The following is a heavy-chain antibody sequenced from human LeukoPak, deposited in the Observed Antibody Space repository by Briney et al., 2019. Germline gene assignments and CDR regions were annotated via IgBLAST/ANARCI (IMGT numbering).Heavy chain of an antibody. CDR2: ISGSGGST. D-gene: IGHD4-11*01. CDR1: GFTFSSYA. J-gene: IGHJ4*02. CDR3: AKERASTTFDY. V-gene: IGHV3-23*01. Sequence: PGGSLRLSCAASGFTFSSYAMNWVRQAPGKGLEWVSAISGSGGSTYYAYSVKGRFTISRDNSKNTLFLQMDSLRAEDTAVYYCAKERASTTFDYWGQGTLVTVSS.